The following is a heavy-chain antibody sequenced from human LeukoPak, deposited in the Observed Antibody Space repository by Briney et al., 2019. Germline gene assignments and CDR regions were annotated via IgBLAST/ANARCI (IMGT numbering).Heavy chain of an antibody. CDR2: VNPNSGDT. CDR1: GYTFTGYY. CDR3: ARGRRILVGDTNAGDFFDY. V-gene: IGHV1-2*02. D-gene: IGHD1-26*01. Sequence: ASVKVSCKASGYTFTGYYMHWVRQAPGQGLEWMGWVNPNSGDTYYAQKFQGRVTMTRDTSISTAFIKLSRLRSDDTALYYCARGRRILVGDTNAGDFFDYWGQGTLVTVSS. J-gene: IGHJ4*02.